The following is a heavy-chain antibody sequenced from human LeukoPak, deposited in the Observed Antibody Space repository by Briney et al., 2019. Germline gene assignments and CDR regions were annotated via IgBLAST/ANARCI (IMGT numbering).Heavy chain of an antibody. D-gene: IGHD2-21*02. CDR3: ARVSRCGGDCYSSDY. CDR2: INPSGGST. CDR1: GYTFTSYY. Sequence: ASVKVSCKASGYTFTSYYMHWVRQAPGQGLEWMGIINPSGGSTSYAQKFQGRVTITADESTSTAYMELSNLRSEDTAVYYCARVSRCGGDCYSSDYWGQGTLVTVSS. J-gene: IGHJ4*02. V-gene: IGHV1-46*01.